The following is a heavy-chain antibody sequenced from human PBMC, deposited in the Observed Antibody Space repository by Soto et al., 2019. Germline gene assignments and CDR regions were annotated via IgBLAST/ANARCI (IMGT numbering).Heavy chain of an antibody. V-gene: IGHV3-23*01. CDR2: ISGTGGST. Sequence: EVQLLDSGGGLVQPGGSLRLSCAASGFTFNNYAMNWVRQAPGKGLEWVATISGTGGSTYYADSVKGRFTISRDNSKNTLYVQTNSLRGEDTAVYYCAKDRLGGNFDYWGQGTQVTVSS. CDR3: AKDRLGGNFDY. J-gene: IGHJ4*02. CDR1: GFTFNNYA.